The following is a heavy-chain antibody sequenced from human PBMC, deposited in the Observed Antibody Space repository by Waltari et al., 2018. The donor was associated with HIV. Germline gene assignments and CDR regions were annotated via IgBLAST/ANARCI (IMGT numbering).Heavy chain of an antibody. D-gene: IGHD2-8*01. Sequence: EVQLVESGGGLVQPGGSLRLSCPASGFPFSTSWMSWVRQAPGKGLEWVANIKQDGSEKYYVDSMKGRFTISRDNAKNSLYLQINSLRAEDTAVYYCAVRSPARRLNWFDPWGQGTLVIVSS. CDR3: AVRSPARRLNWFDP. J-gene: IGHJ5*02. V-gene: IGHV3-7*01. CDR2: IKQDGSEK. CDR1: GFPFSTSW.